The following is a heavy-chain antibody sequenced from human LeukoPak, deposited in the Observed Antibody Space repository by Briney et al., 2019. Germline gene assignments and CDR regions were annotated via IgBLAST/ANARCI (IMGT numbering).Heavy chain of an antibody. V-gene: IGHV3-7*01. D-gene: IGHD2-8*01. CDR3: ARVYCTNGVCHLDY. Sequence: PGGSLRLSCAASGFMFSSYWMTWVRQAPGKGLEWAANINQDGSERYHVDSVKGRYTISRDNAKNSLYLQMNSLRGEDTAVYYCARVYCTNGVCHLDYWGQGTLVTVSS. J-gene: IGHJ4*02. CDR1: GFMFSSYW. CDR2: INQDGSER.